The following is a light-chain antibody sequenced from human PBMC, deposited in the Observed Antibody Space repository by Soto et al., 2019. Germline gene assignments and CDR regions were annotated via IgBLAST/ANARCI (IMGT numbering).Light chain of an antibody. CDR2: GAS. Sequence: EVVMTQSPATLSVSLGDRATLSCRASQSVSSNLAWYQQKPGQAPRLLIYGASTRATGIPARFSGSGSGTEFTLTISSLQSEDFAVYYCQQYDNWPLTFGEGTKVDIK. J-gene: IGKJ4*01. CDR1: QSVSSN. V-gene: IGKV3-15*01. CDR3: QQYDNWPLT.